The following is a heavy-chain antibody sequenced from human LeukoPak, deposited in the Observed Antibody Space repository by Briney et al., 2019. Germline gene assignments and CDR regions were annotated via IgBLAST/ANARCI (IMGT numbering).Heavy chain of an antibody. CDR2: ISGSGGST. V-gene: IGHV3-23*01. Sequence: PGGSLRLSCAASGFTFSSYAMSWVRQAPGKGLEWVSAISGSGGSTYYADSVKGRFTISRDNAKNSLYLQMNSLRAEDTAVYYCARDLRGSGSYYQGGDYWGQGTLVTVSS. CDR3: ARDLRGSGSYYQGGDY. CDR1: GFTFSSYA. D-gene: IGHD3-10*01. J-gene: IGHJ4*02.